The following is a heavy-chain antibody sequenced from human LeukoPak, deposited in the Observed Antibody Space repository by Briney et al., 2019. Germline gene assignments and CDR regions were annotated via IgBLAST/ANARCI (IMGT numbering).Heavy chain of an antibody. V-gene: IGHV3-30*02. CDR2: IRYDGSNK. CDR1: GFTFISYG. Sequence: PGGSLRLSCAASGFTFISYGMYWVRQAPGKGLESVAFIRYDGSNKYYADSVKGRFTISRDNSKNTLYLQMNSLRAEDTAVYYCARDLGIAARPGPPVWGQGTMVTVSS. J-gene: IGHJ4*02. D-gene: IGHD6-6*01. CDR3: ARDLGIAARPGPPV.